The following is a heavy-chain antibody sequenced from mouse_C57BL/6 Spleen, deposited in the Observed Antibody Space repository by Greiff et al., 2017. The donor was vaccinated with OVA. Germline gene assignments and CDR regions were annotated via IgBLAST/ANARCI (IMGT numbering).Heavy chain of an antibody. D-gene: IGHD2-12*01. CDR1: GYTFTSYG. Sequence: QVQLKQSGAELARPGASVKLSCKASGYTFTSYGISWVKQRTGQGLEWIGEIYPRSGNTYYNEKFKGKATLTADKSSSTAYMELRSLTSEDSAVYFCARGHSPWFAYWGQGTLVTVSA. CDR3: ARGHSPWFAY. J-gene: IGHJ3*01. V-gene: IGHV1-81*01. CDR2: IYPRSGNT.